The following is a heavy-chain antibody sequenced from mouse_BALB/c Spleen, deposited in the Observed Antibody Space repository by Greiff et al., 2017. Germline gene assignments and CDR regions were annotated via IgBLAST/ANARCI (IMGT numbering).Heavy chain of an antibody. CDR2: IDPSDSET. CDR1: GYSFTSYW. D-gene: IGHD1-1*01. CDR3: ARWDGRSRWYFDV. V-gene: IGHV1S127*01. J-gene: IGHJ1*01. Sequence: QVQLQQSGPQLVRPGASVKISCKASGYSFTSYWMHWVKQRPGQGLEWIGMIDPSDSETRLNQKFKDKATLTVDKSSSTASMQLSSPTSEDSAVYYCARWDGRSRWYFDVWGAGTTVTVSS.